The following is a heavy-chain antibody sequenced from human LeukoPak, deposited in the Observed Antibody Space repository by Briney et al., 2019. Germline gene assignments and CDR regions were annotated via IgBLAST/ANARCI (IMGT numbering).Heavy chain of an antibody. CDR3: TSDGIVGAHFDY. V-gene: IGHV3-21*01. CDR1: GFTFSSYS. J-gene: IGHJ4*02. Sequence: GGSLRLSCAASGFTFSSYSMNWVRQAPGKGLEWVSSISSSSSYIYYADSVKGRFTISRDNAKNSLYLQMNSLRAEDTAVYYCTSDGIVGAHFDYWGQGTLVTVSP. CDR2: ISSSSSYI. D-gene: IGHD1-26*01.